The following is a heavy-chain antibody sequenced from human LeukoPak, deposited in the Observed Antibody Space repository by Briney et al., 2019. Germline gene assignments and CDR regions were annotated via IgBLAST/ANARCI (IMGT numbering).Heavy chain of an antibody. CDR3: AKDRLYCSGGSCYSFDH. V-gene: IGHV3-23*01. CDR1: GFTFSSYA. CDR2: ISGSGGST. D-gene: IGHD2-15*01. J-gene: IGHJ4*02. Sequence: GGSLRLPCAASGFTFSSYAMSWVRQAPGKGLEWVSAISGSGGSTYYADSVKGRFTISRDNSKNTLYLQMNSLRAEDTAVYYCAKDRLYCSGGSCYSFDHWGQGTLVTVSS.